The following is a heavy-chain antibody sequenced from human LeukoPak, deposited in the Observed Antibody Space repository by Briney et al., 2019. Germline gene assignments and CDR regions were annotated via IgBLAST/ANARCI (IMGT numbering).Heavy chain of an antibody. CDR3: ARGVVRGVIFPRYYYYYYMDV. CDR2: IFYSGTT. V-gene: IGHV4-39*07. J-gene: IGHJ6*03. Sequence: KASETLSLTCSVSRGAISSSNYYWGWIRQPPGKGLEWIGNIFYSGTTYYNPSLPSLKSRVTILVDTSKNQFSLKLRSVTAADTAVYYCARGVVRGVIFPRYYYYYYMDVWGKGTTVTISS. CDR1: RGAISSSNYY. D-gene: IGHD3-10*01.